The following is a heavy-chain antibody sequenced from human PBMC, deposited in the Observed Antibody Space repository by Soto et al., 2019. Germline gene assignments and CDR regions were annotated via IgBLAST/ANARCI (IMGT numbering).Heavy chain of an antibody. CDR2: IKQDGSEK. CDR1: GFTFSSYW. D-gene: IGHD5-12*01. Sequence: GGSLRLSCAASGFTFSSYWMSWVRQAPGKGLEWVANIKQDGSEKYYVDSVKGRFTISRDNAKNSLYLQMNSLRAEDTAVYYCARDGWGVVATSLKFDYWGQGTLVTVSS. V-gene: IGHV3-7*01. J-gene: IGHJ4*02. CDR3: ARDGWGVVATSLKFDY.